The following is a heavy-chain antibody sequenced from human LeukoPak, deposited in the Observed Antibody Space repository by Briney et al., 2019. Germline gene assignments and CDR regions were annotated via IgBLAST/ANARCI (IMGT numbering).Heavy chain of an antibody. D-gene: IGHD6-19*01. CDR1: GGSISSYY. Sequence: SETLSLTCTVSGGSISSYYWSWIRQPPGKGLEWIGYIYYSGSTNYNPSLKSRVTISVDTSKNQFSLKLSSVTAADTAVYYYAGTIAVAGTNFDYWGQGTLVTVSS. CDR3: AGTIAVAGTNFDY. CDR2: IYYSGST. J-gene: IGHJ4*02. V-gene: IGHV4-59*08.